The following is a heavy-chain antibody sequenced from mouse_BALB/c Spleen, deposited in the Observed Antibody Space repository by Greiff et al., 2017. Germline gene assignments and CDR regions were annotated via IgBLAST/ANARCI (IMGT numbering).Heavy chain of an antibody. V-gene: IGHV5-12-1*01. CDR2: ISSGGGST. J-gene: IGHJ4*01. CDR3: AREGGLRYAMDY. D-gene: IGHD2-4*01. Sequence: EVQGVESGGGLVKPGGSLKLSCAASGFAFSSYDMSWVRQTPEKRLEWVAYISSGGGSTYYPDTVKGRFTISRDNAKNTLYLQMSSLKSEDTAMYYCAREGGLRYAMDYWGQGTSVTVSS. CDR1: GFAFSSYD.